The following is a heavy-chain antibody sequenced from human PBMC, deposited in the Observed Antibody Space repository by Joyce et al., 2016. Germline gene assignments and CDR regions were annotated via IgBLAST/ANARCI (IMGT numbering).Heavy chain of an antibody. D-gene: IGHD3-16*01. J-gene: IGHJ6*03. CDR1: GVARFTDYY. CDR3: ARDRVQWSFGAVSNHFYMDV. Sequence: QVQLVESGGGVAKLGGFLRHPCVASGVARFTDYYMSWIRQATWKVLEWVAYICSSESPIYYADYVKGRFTVARDNSKNSLFLHMYNLIVEDSVVYYCARDRVQWSFGAVSNHFYMDVWGKGTAVAVAS. V-gene: IGHV3-11*04. CDR2: ICSSESPI.